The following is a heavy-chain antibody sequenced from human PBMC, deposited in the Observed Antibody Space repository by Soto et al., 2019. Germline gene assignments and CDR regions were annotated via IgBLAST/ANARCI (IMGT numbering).Heavy chain of an antibody. CDR3: VASLAASGLNWLDP. J-gene: IGHJ5*02. V-gene: IGHV4-4*07. Sequence: RSLTCIVSGGSISEKYWNWVRQPPGKGLEWIGLIFANGHTDYNPSLKSRVTMSVDASKNQFSLRLTSMTAADTAVYYCVASLAASGLNWLDPWGRGTLVTVSS. CDR1: GGSISEKY. CDR2: IFANGHT. D-gene: IGHD6-13*01.